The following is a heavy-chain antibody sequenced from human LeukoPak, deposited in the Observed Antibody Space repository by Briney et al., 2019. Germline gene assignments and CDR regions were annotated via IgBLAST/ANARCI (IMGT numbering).Heavy chain of an antibody. CDR2: ISGNGDST. CDR1: GFTFSSYA. CDR3: AKIERWLVHGFDL. V-gene: IGHV3-23*01. D-gene: IGHD6-19*01. Sequence: QPGGSLRLSCAASGFTFSSYAMNWVRQAPGKGLEWVASISGNGDSTYYADSVKGRFTISRDNSRNAVFLQMISPRDDDTAIYYCAKIERWLVHGFDLWGRGTLVTVSS. J-gene: IGHJ2*01.